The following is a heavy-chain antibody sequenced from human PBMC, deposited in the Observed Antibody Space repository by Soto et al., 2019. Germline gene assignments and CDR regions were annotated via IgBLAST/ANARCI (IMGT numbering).Heavy chain of an antibody. J-gene: IGHJ3*02. CDR1: GYTFTSYG. CDR3: QFTVTGLFANAFDI. CDR2: ISAYNGNT. V-gene: IGHV1-18*01. D-gene: IGHD4-4*01. Sequence: ASVKVSCKASGYTFTSYGISWVRQAPGQGLEWMGWISAYNGNTNYAQKLQGRVTMTTDRATGTEYMVVMSLRSDGTAVYYCQFTVTGLFANAFDIWSQGTMVTVSS.